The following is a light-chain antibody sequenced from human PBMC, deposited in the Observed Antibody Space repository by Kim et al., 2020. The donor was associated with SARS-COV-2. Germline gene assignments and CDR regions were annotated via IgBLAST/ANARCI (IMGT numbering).Light chain of an antibody. Sequence: AVGDRVTITCRASQSISSWLAWYQQKPGKAPKLLIYDASSLQSGVPSRFSGSGAVTEITLTISSLQPDDLATYNCQQYDSYPFTFGGGTEVEI. CDR2: DAS. V-gene: IGKV1-5*01. CDR1: QSISSW. CDR3: QQYDSYPFT. J-gene: IGKJ4*01.